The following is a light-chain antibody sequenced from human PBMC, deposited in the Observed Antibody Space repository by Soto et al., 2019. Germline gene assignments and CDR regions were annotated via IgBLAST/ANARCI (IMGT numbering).Light chain of an antibody. Sequence: DIQMTQSPSPLSASVGDRVTITCRSSQSISSYVNWYQQKTGIAPRILIFAASNLQTGVPSRFSGSGSGTDFTLTFSSLQPEDFETYYCQQYNSYPRTFGQGTKVDIK. CDR1: QSISSY. CDR3: QQYNSYPRT. V-gene: IGKV1-39*01. CDR2: AAS. J-gene: IGKJ1*01.